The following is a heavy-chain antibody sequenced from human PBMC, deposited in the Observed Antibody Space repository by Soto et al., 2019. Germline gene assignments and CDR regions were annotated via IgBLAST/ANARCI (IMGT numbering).Heavy chain of an antibody. Sequence: GVLRLSCAASGFTFSSYEMNWVRQAPGKGLEWVSYISSSGSTIYYADSVKGRFTISRDNAKNSLYLQMNSLRAEDTAVYYCAGGSVLRFLEWLYDYWGQGTLVTVSS. V-gene: IGHV3-48*03. CDR3: AGGSVLRFLEWLYDY. CDR1: GFTFSSYE. J-gene: IGHJ4*02. CDR2: ISSSGSTI. D-gene: IGHD3-3*01.